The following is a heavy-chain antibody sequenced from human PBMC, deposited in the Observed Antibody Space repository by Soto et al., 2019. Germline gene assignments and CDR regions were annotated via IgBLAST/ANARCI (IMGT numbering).Heavy chain of an antibody. V-gene: IGHV3-21*01. CDR2: ISSSTTYI. D-gene: IGHD3-22*01. CDR1: GFTFSYYS. CDR3: VVDTSGLLDY. J-gene: IGHJ4*02. Sequence: GGSLRLSCAASGFTFSYYSMTWVRQSPGRGLEWVSSISSSTTYISYADSVRGRFTISRDNSKNTLYLEMNSLRAEDTAVYYCVVDTSGLLDYWGQGTQVTVSS.